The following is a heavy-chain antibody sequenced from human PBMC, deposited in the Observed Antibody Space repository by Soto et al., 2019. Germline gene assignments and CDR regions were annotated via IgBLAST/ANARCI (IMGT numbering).Heavy chain of an antibody. CDR2: ISGSGENT. J-gene: IGHJ4*02. CDR3: AKIGAFGVVISYFDF. D-gene: IGHD3-3*01. Sequence: EVQLLESGGGLVQPGGSLRLSCAASAFTFSSYAMSWVRQAQGQGLEWVSSISGSGENTYYADSVKGRFTISRDNSKNTVYMPMNSLRAEDTAVYYCAKIGAFGVVISYFDFWGQGNLVTVSS. V-gene: IGHV3-23*01. CDR1: AFTFSSYA.